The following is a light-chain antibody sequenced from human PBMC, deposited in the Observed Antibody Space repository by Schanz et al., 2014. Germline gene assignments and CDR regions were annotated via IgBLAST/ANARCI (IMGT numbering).Light chain of an antibody. J-gene: IGKJ3*01. Sequence: DIQMTQSPSSLSASVGDRVTITCRASQSISNYLNWYQQKPGKAPELLIYAASILQSGVPSRFSGSGSATDFTLIISSLQPDDFATYYCQQYNSYLITFGPGTKVDIK. CDR3: QQYNSYLIT. CDR2: AAS. V-gene: IGKV1-16*01. CDR1: QSISNY.